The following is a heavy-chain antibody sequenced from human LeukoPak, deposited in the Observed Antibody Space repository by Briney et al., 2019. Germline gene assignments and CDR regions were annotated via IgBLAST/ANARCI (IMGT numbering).Heavy chain of an antibody. CDR1: GFTFSSYG. CDR2: IWYDGSNK. CDR3: AKIVNYDILTGYLDY. J-gene: IGHJ4*02. Sequence: GGSLRLSCAASGFTFSSYGMHWVRQAPGKGLEWVAVIWYDGSNKYYADSVKGRFTISRDNSKNTLYLQMNSLRAEDTAVYYCAKIVNYDILTGYLDYWGQGTLVTVSS. V-gene: IGHV3-33*06. D-gene: IGHD3-9*01.